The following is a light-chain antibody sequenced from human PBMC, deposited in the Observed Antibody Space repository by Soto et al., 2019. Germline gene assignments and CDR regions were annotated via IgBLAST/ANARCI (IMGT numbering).Light chain of an antibody. J-gene: IGLJ1*01. V-gene: IGLV2-11*01. CDR3: CSYAGGPYV. Sequence: QSVLTQPRSVSGSPGQSVAISCTGTSSDVGGYDYVSWYQQHPGKAPNVIIFDVSKRPSGVPDRFSGSKSGNTASLTISGLQAEDEADYYCCSYAGGPYVFGTGTQLTVL. CDR1: SSDVGGYDY. CDR2: DVS.